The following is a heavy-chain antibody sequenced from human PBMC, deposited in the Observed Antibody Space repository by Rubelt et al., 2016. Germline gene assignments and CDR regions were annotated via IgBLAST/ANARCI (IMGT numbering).Heavy chain of an antibody. CDR2: LGVGYDT. Sequence: EVQLVESGGGLVQPGGSLRLSCAASGFTFSSYAMSWVRQAPGKGLESVSALGVGYDTYYSGSVKGRFTISRENAKTSLYWQMNNVRAEDTAVYYCARGSRFHVLGYCDLWGRGTLVSVSS. CDR1: GFTFSSYA. D-gene: IGHD6-6*01. V-gene: IGHV3-13*01. J-gene: IGHJ2*01. CDR3: ARGSRFHVLGYCDL.